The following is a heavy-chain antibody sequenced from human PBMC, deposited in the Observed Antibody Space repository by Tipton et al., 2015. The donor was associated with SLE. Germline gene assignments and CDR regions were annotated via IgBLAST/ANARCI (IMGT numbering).Heavy chain of an antibody. D-gene: IGHD3-16*02. CDR1: GGSISSYY. CDR2: IYYSGST. CDR3: AREDMITFGGVIVD. V-gene: IGHV4-59*01. J-gene: IGHJ4*02. Sequence: LRLSCNVSGGSISSYYWSWIRQPPGKGLEWIGYIYYSGSTNYNPSLKSRVTISVDTSKNQFSLKLSSVTAADTAVYYCAREDMITFGGVIVDWGQGTLVTVSS.